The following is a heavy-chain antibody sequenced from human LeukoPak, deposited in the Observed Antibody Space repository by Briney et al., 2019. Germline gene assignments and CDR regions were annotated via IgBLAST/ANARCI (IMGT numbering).Heavy chain of an antibody. J-gene: IGHJ3*02. CDR2: ISYDGSNK. D-gene: IGHD1-1*01. CDR3: ARARTTTGTTRIAFNI. CDR1: GFAFSSNG. Sequence: GGSLRLSCAASGFAFSSNGMHWVRQAPGKGLEWVALISYDGSNKYYADSVKGRFTISRDNSKNTLYLQMNSLRAEDTAVYYCARARTTTGTTRIAFNIWGQGTVVTVSS. V-gene: IGHV3-30*03.